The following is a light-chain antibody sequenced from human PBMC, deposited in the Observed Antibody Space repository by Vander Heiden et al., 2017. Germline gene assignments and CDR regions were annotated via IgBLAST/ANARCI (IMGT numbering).Light chain of an antibody. J-gene: IGKJ4*01. CDR2: DAS. Sequence: EIVLTQSPGTLSLSPGERATLSCRASQCVSSSLVWYQQKPGQAPRLLIYDASNRATGIPAKFSGSGSGTDFTLTISSLEPEDFAVYYCQQRRSWPLTFGGGTKVDIK. V-gene: IGKV3-11*01. CDR1: QCVSSS. CDR3: QQRRSWPLT.